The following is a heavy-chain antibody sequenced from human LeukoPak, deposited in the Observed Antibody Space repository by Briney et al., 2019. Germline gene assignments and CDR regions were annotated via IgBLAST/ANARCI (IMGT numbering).Heavy chain of an antibody. CDR1: EFTLSRYW. J-gene: IGHJ4*02. CDR3: VNSDY. Sequence: GGSLRLSCAASEFTLSRYWMSWLRQAPGKGREWVANINQDGSEKYYVDSVKGRFTISRDNAKNSLYLQMNSLRAEDTGVYYCVNSDYWGQGTLVTVSS. V-gene: IGHV3-7*01. CDR2: INQDGSEK.